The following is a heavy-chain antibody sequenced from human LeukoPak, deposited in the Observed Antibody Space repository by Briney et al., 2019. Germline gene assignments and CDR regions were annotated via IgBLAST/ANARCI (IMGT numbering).Heavy chain of an antibody. Sequence: SETLSLTCAVYGGSFSGYYWSWIRQPPGKGLEWIGEINHSGSTNYNPSLKSRVTISVDTSKNQFSLKLSSVTAADTAVYYCARWNYYDSSGYYSGFDYWGQGTLVTVSS. D-gene: IGHD3-22*01. CDR2: INHSGST. V-gene: IGHV4-34*01. CDR1: GGSFSGYY. CDR3: ARWNYYDSSGYYSGFDY. J-gene: IGHJ4*02.